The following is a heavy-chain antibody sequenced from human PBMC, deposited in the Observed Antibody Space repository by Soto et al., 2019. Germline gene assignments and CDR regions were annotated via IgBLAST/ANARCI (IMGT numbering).Heavy chain of an antibody. D-gene: IGHD5-12*01. CDR3: ARTIVATEITGMVDY. J-gene: IGHJ4*01. Sequence: WGSLRVSCASSVFTFSSYAMHWVRQAPGKGLEWVAVISYDGSNKYYADSVKGRFTISRDNSKNTLYLQMNSLRAEDTAVYYCARTIVATEITGMVDYWG. V-gene: IGHV3-30*14. CDR1: VFTFSSYA. CDR2: ISYDGSNK.